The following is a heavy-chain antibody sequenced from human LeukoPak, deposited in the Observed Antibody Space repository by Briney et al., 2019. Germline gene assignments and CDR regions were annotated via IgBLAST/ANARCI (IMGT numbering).Heavy chain of an antibody. CDR2: IIPILGIA. J-gene: IGHJ5*02. CDR1: GGTFSSYA. CDR3: ARDGSRQSADP. V-gene: IGHV1-69*04. D-gene: IGHD5-12*01. Sequence: GASVKVSCKASGGTFSSYAISWVRQAPGQGLEWMGRIIPILGIANYAQKFQGRVTITADKSTSTAYMELSSLRSEDTAVYYCARDGSRQSADPWGQGTLVTVSS.